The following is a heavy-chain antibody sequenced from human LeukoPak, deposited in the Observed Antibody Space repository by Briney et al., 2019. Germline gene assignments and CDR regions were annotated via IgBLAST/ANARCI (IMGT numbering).Heavy chain of an antibody. CDR3: ATHGKGHQNFDY. CDR2: IYYSGST. CDR1: GGSISSSSYY. Sequence: PSETLSLTCTVSGGSISSSSYYWGWIRQPPGKGLEWIGSIYYSGSTYYNPSLKSRVTISVDTSKNQFSLKLSSVTAADTAVYYCATHGKGHQNFDYWGQGTLVTVSS. V-gene: IGHV4-39*07. J-gene: IGHJ4*02.